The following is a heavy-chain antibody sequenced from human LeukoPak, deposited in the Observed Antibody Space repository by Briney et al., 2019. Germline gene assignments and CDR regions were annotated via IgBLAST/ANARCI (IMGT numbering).Heavy chain of an antibody. J-gene: IGHJ3*02. CDR2: IDWDDDK. CDR1: GFSLSTSGMC. D-gene: IGHD6-13*01. CDR3: ARIPKQLEAFDI. Sequence: SGPVLVKPTQTLTLTCTFSGFSLSTSGMCVSWIRQPPGKALEWLARIDWDDDKFYSTSLKARLTISKDTSKNQVVLTMTNMDPVDTATYYCARIPKQLEAFDIWGQGTMVTVSS. V-gene: IGHV2-70*16.